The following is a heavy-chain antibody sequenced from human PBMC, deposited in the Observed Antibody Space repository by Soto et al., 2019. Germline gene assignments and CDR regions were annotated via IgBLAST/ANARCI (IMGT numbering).Heavy chain of an antibody. CDR1: GGTFSSYA. CDR2: IIPIFGTA. D-gene: IGHD6-6*01. J-gene: IGHJ4*02. Sequence: QVQLVQSGAEVKKPGSSVKVSCKASGGTFSSYAISWVRQAPGQGLEWMGGIIPIFGTANYAQKCQGRVRITADESKSTGYMELSSRRSGDTAVYYCARDSLIAARPGYFDYWGQGTLVTVSS. V-gene: IGHV1-69*01. CDR3: ARDSLIAARPGYFDY.